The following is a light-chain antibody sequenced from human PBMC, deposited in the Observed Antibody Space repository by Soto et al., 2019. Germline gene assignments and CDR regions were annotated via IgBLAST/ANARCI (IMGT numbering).Light chain of an antibody. CDR1: QSVSSN. J-gene: IGKJ5*01. CDR2: GAS. CDR3: QQYNNWPPIT. Sequence: EIVMTQSPATLSVSPGERATLSCRASQSVSSNLAWYQQKPGQAPRLLIYGASTGATGIPARFSGSGSGTEFTLTISSLQSEDFAVYFCQQYNNWPPITFGQGTRPEIK. V-gene: IGKV3D-15*01.